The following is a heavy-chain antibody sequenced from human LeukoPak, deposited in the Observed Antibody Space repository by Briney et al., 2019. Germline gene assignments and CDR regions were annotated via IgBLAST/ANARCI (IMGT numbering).Heavy chain of an antibody. CDR2: VNPNSGGT. CDR1: GYTFTGYY. Sequence: ASMKVSCKTPGYTFTGYYIHWVRQAPGQGLEWMGWVNPNSGGTHCAQKFQGRVTMTRDTSISTAYMELSRLRSDDTAVYYCARSGQEQWLVERGNWFDPWGQGTLVTVSS. D-gene: IGHD6-19*01. V-gene: IGHV1-2*02. CDR3: ARSGQEQWLVERGNWFDP. J-gene: IGHJ5*02.